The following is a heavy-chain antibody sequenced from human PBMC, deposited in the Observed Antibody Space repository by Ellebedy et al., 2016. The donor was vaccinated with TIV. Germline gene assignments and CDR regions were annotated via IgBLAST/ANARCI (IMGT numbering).Heavy chain of an antibody. Sequence: GESLKISCAVSGFTFSNAWMNWVRQAPGKGLEWVGRIKSKIDGGTTDYAAPVKGRFTISGDDSKNMVYLQMNSLKTEDTAVYYCTTMGGFDYWGQGTLVIVSS. V-gene: IGHV3-15*07. CDR3: TTMGGFDY. CDR1: GFTFSNAW. D-gene: IGHD3-16*01. CDR2: IKSKIDGGTT. J-gene: IGHJ4*02.